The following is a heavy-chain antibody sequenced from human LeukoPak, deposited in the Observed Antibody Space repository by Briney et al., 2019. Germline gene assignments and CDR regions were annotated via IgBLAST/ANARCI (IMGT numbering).Heavy chain of an antibody. Sequence: PGGSLRLSCAASRFTFSSYGMNWVHQAPGKGLEWVSSISSSSSYIYYADSVKGRFTISRDNAKNSLYLQMNSLRAEDTAVYYCASGLVRGAAAGTVDYWGQGTLVTVSS. CDR1: RFTFSSYG. CDR2: ISSSSSYI. CDR3: ASGLVRGAAAGTVDY. J-gene: IGHJ4*02. D-gene: IGHD6-13*01. V-gene: IGHV3-21*01.